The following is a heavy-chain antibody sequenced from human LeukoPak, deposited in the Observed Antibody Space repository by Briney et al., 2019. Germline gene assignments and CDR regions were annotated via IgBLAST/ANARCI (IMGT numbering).Heavy chain of an antibody. Sequence: GESLKISSKGSGYSFTSYWIGWVRQMPGKGLEWMGIIYPGDSDTRYSPSFQGQVTISADKSISTAYLQWSSLKASDTAMYYCARAGFYYDSSGPKVFDYWGQGTLVTVSS. V-gene: IGHV5-51*01. J-gene: IGHJ4*02. CDR3: ARAGFYYDSSGPKVFDY. D-gene: IGHD3-22*01. CDR2: IYPGDSDT. CDR1: GYSFTSYW.